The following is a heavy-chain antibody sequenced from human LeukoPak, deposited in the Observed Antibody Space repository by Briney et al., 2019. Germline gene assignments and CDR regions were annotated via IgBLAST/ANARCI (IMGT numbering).Heavy chain of an antibody. V-gene: IGHV1-3*01. CDR1: GYTFTSYA. D-gene: IGHD3-10*01. CDR2: INAGNGNT. J-gene: IGHJ5*02. Sequence: ASVKVSCKASGYTFTSYAMHWVRQAPGQRLEWMGWINAGNGNTKYSQKFQGRVTITRDTSASTAYMELSSLRSEDTAVYYCARATMVRGSVNWFDPWGQGTLVTVSS. CDR3: ARATMVRGSVNWFDP.